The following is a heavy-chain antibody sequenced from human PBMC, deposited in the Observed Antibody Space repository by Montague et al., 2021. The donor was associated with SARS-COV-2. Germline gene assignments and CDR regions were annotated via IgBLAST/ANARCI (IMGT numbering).Heavy chain of an antibody. CDR1: GFTFSSYS. V-gene: IGHV3-21*01. CDR2: ISSSSSYI. J-gene: IGHJ5*02. Sequence: SLSLSWSASGFTFSSYSMNWVRQAPGKGLEWVSSISSSSSYIYYSDSVKGRFTISRDNAKNSLYLQMNSLRAEDTAVYYCARDDYVWGSYRYSQYNWFDPWGQGTLVTVSS. CDR3: ARDDYVWGSYRYSQYNWFDP. D-gene: IGHD3-16*02.